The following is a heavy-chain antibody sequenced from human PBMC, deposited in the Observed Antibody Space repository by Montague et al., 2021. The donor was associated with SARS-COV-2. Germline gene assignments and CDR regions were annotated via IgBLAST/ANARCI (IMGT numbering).Heavy chain of an antibody. CDR3: TSGDGNYGWRYYFDD. CDR2: VDKSDNT. CDR1: GDSIRTNY. D-gene: IGHD2-21*01. V-gene: IGHV4-59*01. Sequence: SETLSLTCTVSGDSIRTNYWSWIRQPPGKGLEWIGYVDKSDNTNYNPSLRSRVTISLDTSKKQFSLNLNSVTSADTAVYYCTSGDGNYGWRYYFDDWGQGTLVTVSS. J-gene: IGHJ4*02.